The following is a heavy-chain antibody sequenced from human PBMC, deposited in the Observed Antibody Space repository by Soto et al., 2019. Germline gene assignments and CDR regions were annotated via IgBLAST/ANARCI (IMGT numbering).Heavy chain of an antibody. V-gene: IGHV4-39*07. CDR2: IYYSGST. Sequence: SETLSLTCTVSGGSISSSSYYWGWIRQPPGKGLEWIGSIYYSGSTYYNPSLKSRVTISVDTSKNQFSLKLSSVTAADTAVYYCARDIRSSSGRYYYYMDVWGKGTTVTVSS. D-gene: IGHD6-6*01. J-gene: IGHJ6*03. CDR3: ARDIRSSSGRYYYYMDV. CDR1: GGSISSSSYY.